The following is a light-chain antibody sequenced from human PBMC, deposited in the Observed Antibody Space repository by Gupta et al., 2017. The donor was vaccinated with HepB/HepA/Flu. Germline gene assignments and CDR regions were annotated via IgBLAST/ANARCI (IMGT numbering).Light chain of an antibody. J-gene: IGKJ1*01. Sequence: DIQMTQSPSSLSASVGDRVTITCRASQSISSYLNWYQQKPGKVPKLLIYAASSLQSGVPSRFSGSGSGTDFTRTISSLQPEDFATDYCQQSYRTPRTLGQGTKVEIK. CDR3: QQSYRTPRT. V-gene: IGKV1-39*01. CDR2: AAS. CDR1: QSISSY.